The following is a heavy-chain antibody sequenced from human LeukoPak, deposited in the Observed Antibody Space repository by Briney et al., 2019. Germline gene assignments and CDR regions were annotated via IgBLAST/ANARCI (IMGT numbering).Heavy chain of an antibody. CDR1: GGSISSGGSY. D-gene: IGHD3-22*01. Sequence: SQTLSLTCTVSGGSISSGGSYWSWIRQHPGKGLEWIGYIYYSGSTYYNPSLKSRVTISVDTSKNQFSLKLSSVTAADTAVYYCAHLGGAYYDSSGYRDHWGQGTLVTVSS. CDR2: IYYSGST. V-gene: IGHV4-31*03. J-gene: IGHJ1*01. CDR3: AHLGGAYYDSSGYRDH.